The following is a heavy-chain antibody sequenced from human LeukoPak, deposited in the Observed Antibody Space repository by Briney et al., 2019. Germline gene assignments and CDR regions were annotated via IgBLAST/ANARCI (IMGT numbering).Heavy chain of an antibody. Sequence: GGSLRLSCAASGFTFSSYAMYWVRQAPGKGLEWVSGISGSGGSTYFADSVKGRFTISRDNSKNTLYLQMNSLRAEDTAVYYCAKDDSPGKEWLEVIDYWGQGTLVTVSS. CDR3: AKDDSPGKEWLEVIDY. D-gene: IGHD3-3*01. J-gene: IGHJ4*02. CDR1: GFTFSSYA. V-gene: IGHV3-23*01. CDR2: ISGSGGST.